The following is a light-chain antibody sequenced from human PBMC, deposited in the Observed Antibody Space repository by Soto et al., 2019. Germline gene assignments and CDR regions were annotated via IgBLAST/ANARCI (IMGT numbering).Light chain of an antibody. Sequence: DIPMTQSPSTLSAFVGDRVTITCRASQSISSWLAWYQQRPGKAPKFLIYKASILESGVPSRFSGSGSGTEFTLTISSLHPDDFATYYCQQYSNYSRTFGQGTKVEIK. CDR3: QQYSNYSRT. J-gene: IGKJ1*01. CDR1: QSISSW. V-gene: IGKV1-5*03. CDR2: KAS.